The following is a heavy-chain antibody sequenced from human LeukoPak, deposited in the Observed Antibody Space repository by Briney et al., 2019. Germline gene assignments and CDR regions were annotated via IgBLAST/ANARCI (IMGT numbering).Heavy chain of an antibody. D-gene: IGHD1-26*01. CDR1: GFIFSTYS. Sequence: GGSLRLSCAASGFIFSTYSMNWVRKAPGKGLEWVSYISSSGSTIYYADSVKGRFTISRDNAKYSLYLQMNSLRAEDTAVYYCARGGLGSWTFDSWGQGTLVTVSS. V-gene: IGHV3-48*04. J-gene: IGHJ4*02. CDR2: ISSSGSTI. CDR3: ARGGLGSWTFDS.